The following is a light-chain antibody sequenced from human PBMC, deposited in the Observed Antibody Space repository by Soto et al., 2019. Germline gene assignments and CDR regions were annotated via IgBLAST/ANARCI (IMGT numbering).Light chain of an antibody. Sequence: QSVLTQPPSASGSPGQPVAISCTGTSSDVGGYNYVSWYQQHPGKAPKLMIYEVNKRPSGVPDRFSGSKSGNTASLTVSGLQADDVADYYCSSYAGSSNVFGTGTKVNVL. CDR2: EVN. CDR3: SSYAGSSNV. J-gene: IGLJ1*01. V-gene: IGLV2-8*01. CDR1: SSDVGGYNY.